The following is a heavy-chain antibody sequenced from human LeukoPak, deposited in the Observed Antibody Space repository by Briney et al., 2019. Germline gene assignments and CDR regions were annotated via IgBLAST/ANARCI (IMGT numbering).Heavy chain of an antibody. Sequence: ASVKVSCKASGYTFTSYDINWVRQATGQGLEWMGWMNPNSGSTGYAQKFQGRVTMTRNTSISTAYMELSSLRSEDTAVYYCARGRRLRLGELFFYWGQGTLVTVSS. D-gene: IGHD3-16*01. J-gene: IGHJ4*02. CDR1: GYTFTSYD. CDR3: ARGRRLRLGELFFY. CDR2: MNPNSGST. V-gene: IGHV1-8*01.